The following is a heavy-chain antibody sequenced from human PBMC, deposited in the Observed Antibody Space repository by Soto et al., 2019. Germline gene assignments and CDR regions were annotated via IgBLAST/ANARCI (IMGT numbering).Heavy chain of an antibody. CDR1: GFTFSSYY. Sequence: EVQLVESGGGLVQPGGSLRLSCAASGFTFSSYYMNWVRQSPGKGLEWVSGIGTAGDTYYPASVKGRFTIARENAKNSLYLQMNSMRAEDTAVYYCAREVPHYPYYAVDVWGHGTTVTVSS. V-gene: IGHV3-13*01. J-gene: IGHJ6*02. CDR3: AREVPHYPYYAVDV. CDR2: IGTAGDT. D-gene: IGHD2-2*01.